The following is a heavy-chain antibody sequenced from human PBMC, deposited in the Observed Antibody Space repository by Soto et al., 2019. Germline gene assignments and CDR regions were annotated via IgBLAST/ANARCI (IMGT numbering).Heavy chain of an antibody. V-gene: IGHV1-69*08. CDR3: AREPYYYYGMDV. J-gene: IGHJ6*02. CDR2: IIPILGIA. CDR1: GGTFSSYT. Sequence: QVQLVQSGAEVKKPGSSVKVSCKASGGTFSSYTISWVRQAPGQGLEWMGRIIPILGIANYAQKFQGRVTITADKSTSTAYVELSSLRSEYTAVYYCAREPYYYYGMDVWGQGTTVTVSS.